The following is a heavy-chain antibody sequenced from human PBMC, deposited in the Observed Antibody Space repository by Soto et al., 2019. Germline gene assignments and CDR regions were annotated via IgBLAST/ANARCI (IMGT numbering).Heavy chain of an antibody. CDR1: GFTFSSFG. CDR3: AKSVYGDYV. CDR2: ISSGSSTI. D-gene: IGHD4-17*01. V-gene: IGHV3-48*01. J-gene: IGHJ4*02. Sequence: PGGSLRLSCAASGFTFSSFGMNWVRRAPGKGLEWISYISSGSSTIYYADSVKGRFTISRDNAKNTLYLQMNSLRAEDTAVYYCAKSVYGDYVWGQGTLVTVSS.